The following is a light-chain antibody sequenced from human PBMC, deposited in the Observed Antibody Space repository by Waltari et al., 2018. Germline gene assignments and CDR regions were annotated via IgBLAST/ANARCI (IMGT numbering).Light chain of an antibody. J-gene: IGLJ1*01. CDR2: EVS. Sequence: QSALTQPPSASGAPGQPVTILCTGTSSHIGASTSASWYQQHPGKAPNRMIYEVSKRPSGVPDRFSGSKSGNTASLTVSGLQAEDEADYYCSSYAGSNNYVFGTGTKVTVL. V-gene: IGLV2-8*01. CDR3: SSYAGSNNYV. CDR1: SSHIGASTS.